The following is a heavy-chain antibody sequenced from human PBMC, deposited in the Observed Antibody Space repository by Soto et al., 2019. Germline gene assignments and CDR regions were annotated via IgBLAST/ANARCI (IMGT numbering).Heavy chain of an antibody. CDR1: GLTFTSYS. J-gene: IGHJ4*02. CDR3: ARDRGYTYGFDF. Sequence: EVQLVESGGGLVQPGGSLRLSCAASGLTFTSYSMNWVRQAPEKGLEWVSFISSSSSTIYYADSVKGRFTISRDNAKNSLYLQMNSLRDEDTAVYYCARDRGYTYGFDFWGQGALVTVSS. D-gene: IGHD5-18*01. CDR2: ISSSSSTI. V-gene: IGHV3-48*02.